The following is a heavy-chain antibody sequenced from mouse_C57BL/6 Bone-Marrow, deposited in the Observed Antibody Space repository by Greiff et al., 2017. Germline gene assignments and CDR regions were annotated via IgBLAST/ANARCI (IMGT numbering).Heavy chain of an antibody. CDR3: ARPNPYTYYAMDY. J-gene: IGHJ4*01. Sequence: QVHVKQSGPGLVQPSQSLSITCTVSGFSLTSYGVHWVRQSPGKGLEWLGVIWSGGSTDYNAAFISRLSISKDNSKSQVFFKMNSLQADDTAIYYCARPNPYTYYAMDYWGQGTSVTVSS. CDR1: GFSLTSYG. D-gene: IGHD6-1*01. CDR2: IWSGGST. V-gene: IGHV2-2*01.